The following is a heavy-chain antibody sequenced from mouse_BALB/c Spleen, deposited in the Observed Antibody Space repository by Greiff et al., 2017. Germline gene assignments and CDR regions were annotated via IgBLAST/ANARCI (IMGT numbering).Heavy chain of an antibody. CDR1: GFSFTGYN. V-gene: IGHV1S135*01. CDR3: TRTQDVYDGYYPYAMDD. D-gene: IGHD2-3*01. J-gene: IGHJ4*01. Sequence: VQLLQSGPELVQPGASVKISCTASGFSFTGYNMNWVQQSHGKSLEWIGKIDPYYGGTSYNQKFKGKATLTVDKSSSTAYMQLKSLTSEDTAVYYDTRTQDVYDGYYPYAMDDWGQGTSVTVAS. CDR2: IDPYYGGT.